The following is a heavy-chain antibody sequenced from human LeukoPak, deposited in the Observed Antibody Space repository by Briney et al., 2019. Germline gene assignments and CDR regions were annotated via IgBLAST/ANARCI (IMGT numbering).Heavy chain of an antibody. J-gene: IGHJ4*02. CDR3: ARAAAWDPETEFDY. V-gene: IGHV4-59*08. D-gene: IGHD1-14*01. Sequence: KPSETLSLTCTVSGGSISSYYWSWIRQPPGKGLEWIGYIYYSGSTNYNPSLKSRVTISVDTSKNQFSLKLSSVTAADTAVYYCARAAAWDPETEFDYWGQGTLVTVSS. CDR2: IYYSGST. CDR1: GGSISSYY.